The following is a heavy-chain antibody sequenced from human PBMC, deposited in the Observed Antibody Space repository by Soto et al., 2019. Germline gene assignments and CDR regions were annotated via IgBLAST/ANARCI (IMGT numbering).Heavy chain of an antibody. V-gene: IGHV3-23*01. Sequence: EVLLLESGGGLVQPGGSLRLSCEASGFSFSSFAMNWVRQAPGKGLEWVSAIGDSGASTYYADSVKGRFTISRDNSRNILYLQLNSLRAEATAVYYCAKGVELDVWGNGTTVTVSS. J-gene: IGHJ6*04. CDR1: GFSFSSFA. D-gene: IGHD1-26*01. CDR2: IGDSGAST. CDR3: AKGVELDV.